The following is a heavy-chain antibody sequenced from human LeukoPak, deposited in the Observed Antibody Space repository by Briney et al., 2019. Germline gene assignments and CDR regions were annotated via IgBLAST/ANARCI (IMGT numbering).Heavy chain of an antibody. V-gene: IGHV5-51*01. D-gene: IGHD5-12*01. CDR2: IYPGDSGT. J-gene: IGHJ5*02. Sequence: GESLKISCKGSGYIFSNYWIGWVRQMPGKGLEWMGIIYPGDSGTKYSPSFQGQVTISADKSINTAYLQWSSLQASDTAMYYRARRRGYSGYDFWFDPWGQGTLVTVSS. CDR3: ARRRGYSGYDFWFDP. CDR1: GYIFSNYW.